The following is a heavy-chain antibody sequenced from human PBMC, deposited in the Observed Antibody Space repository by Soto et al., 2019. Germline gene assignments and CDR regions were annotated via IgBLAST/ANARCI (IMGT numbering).Heavy chain of an antibody. D-gene: IGHD4-17*01. CDR3: ARGDSTVTTLLWDY. CDR1: GGSVSSGRYY. Sequence: XETLSVSCTVSGGSVSSGRYYWSWIRQPPGKVLEWIGYIYYSGSTNYNPSLKSRVTISVDTSKNQFSLKLSSVTAADTAVYYCARGDSTVTTLLWDYWGQGTLVTVSS. J-gene: IGHJ4*02. CDR2: IYYSGST. V-gene: IGHV4-61*01.